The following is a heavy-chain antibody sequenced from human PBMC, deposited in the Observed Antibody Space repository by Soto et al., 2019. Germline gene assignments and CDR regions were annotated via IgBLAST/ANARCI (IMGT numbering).Heavy chain of an antibody. CDR1: GGSFSGYY. V-gene: IGHV4-34*01. CDR3: ATSLSCGTAGQGSGWYRSYWDFDL. Sequence: QVQLQQWGAGLLKPSETLSLTCAVYGGSFSGYYWSWIRQPPGKGLEWIGEINHSGSTNYNPSLQSRVTISVNTSKNQVSLSLSSVTAADTAVYYCATSLSCGTAGQGSGWYRSYWDFDLWGRGTLVTVSS. D-gene: IGHD6-19*01. CDR2: INHSGST. J-gene: IGHJ2*01.